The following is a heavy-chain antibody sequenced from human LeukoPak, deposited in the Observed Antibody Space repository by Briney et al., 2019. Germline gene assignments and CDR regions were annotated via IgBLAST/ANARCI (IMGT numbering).Heavy chain of an antibody. CDR2: IIPIFGTA. CDR3: ARYAPSVVSAIRAFDI. CDR1: GGSCSSYA. J-gene: IGHJ3*02. Sequence: SVKVSCKASGGSCSSYAVSWERHAPGQGLEWMGGIIPIFGTANYAQKFQGRVTITADESTSTAYMELSSLRSADTAVYYCARYAPSVVSAIRAFDIWGQGTMVTVSS. D-gene: IGHD2-21*01. V-gene: IGHV1-69*13.